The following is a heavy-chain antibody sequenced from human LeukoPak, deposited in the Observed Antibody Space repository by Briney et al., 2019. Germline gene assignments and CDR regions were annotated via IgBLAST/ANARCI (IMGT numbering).Heavy chain of an antibody. CDR1: GYTFTSYG. D-gene: IGHD6-13*01. V-gene: IGHV1-18*01. CDR3: ARDKRIAAAGRRGGRYGGY. CDR2: ISAYNGNT. Sequence: ASVKVSCKASGYTFTSYGISWVRQAPGQGLEWMGWISAYNGNTNYAQKLQGRVTMTTDTSTSTAYMELRSLRSDDTAVYYCARDKRIAAAGRRGGRYGGYWGQGTLVTVSS. J-gene: IGHJ4*02.